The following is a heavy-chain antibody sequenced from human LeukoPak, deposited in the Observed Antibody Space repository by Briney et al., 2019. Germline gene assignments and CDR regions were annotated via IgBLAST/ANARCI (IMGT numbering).Heavy chain of an antibody. D-gene: IGHD5-18*01. CDR1: GGSISTSSYY. CDR3: ARGQYSSGPWGY. J-gene: IGHJ4*02. CDR2: IYYSGST. Sequence: SETLSLTCTVSGGSISTSSYYWGWIRQPPGKGLEGIGSIYYSGSTYYNPSLKSRVTISVDTSKNQFSLKLRSVTAADTAVYYCARGQYSSGPWGYWGQGTLVTVSS. V-gene: IGHV4-39*07.